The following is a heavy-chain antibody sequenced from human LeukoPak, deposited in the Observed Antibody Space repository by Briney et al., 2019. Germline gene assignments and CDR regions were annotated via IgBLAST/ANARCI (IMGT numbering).Heavy chain of an antibody. CDR2: IRYDGSNK. CDR1: GFTFSSYG. CDR3: ARDPGYSYGDAFDI. V-gene: IGHV3-30*02. J-gene: IGHJ3*02. Sequence: PGGSLRLSCAASGFTFSSYGMHWVRQAPGKGLEWVAFIRYDGSNKYYADSVKGRFTISRDNSKNTLYLQMNSLRAEDTAVYYCARDPGYSYGDAFDIWGQGTMVTVSS. D-gene: IGHD5-18*01.